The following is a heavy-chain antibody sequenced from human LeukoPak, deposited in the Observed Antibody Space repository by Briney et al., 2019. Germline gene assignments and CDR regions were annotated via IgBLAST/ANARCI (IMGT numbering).Heavy chain of an antibody. J-gene: IGHJ6*03. CDR2: INPSGGST. V-gene: IGHV1-46*01. Sequence: GASVKVSCKASGYTFTSYYMHWVRQAPGQGLEWMGIINPSGGSTSYAQKFQGRVTMTRDTSTSTVYMELSSLRSEDTAVYYCAKPIVATGYYYYYYYMDVWGKGTTVTISS. CDR3: AKPIVATGYYYYYYYMDV. CDR1: GYTFTSYY. D-gene: IGHD5-12*01.